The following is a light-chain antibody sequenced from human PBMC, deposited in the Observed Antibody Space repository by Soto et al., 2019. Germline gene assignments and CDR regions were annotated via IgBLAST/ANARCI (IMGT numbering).Light chain of an antibody. Sequence: EIVLTQSPGTLSLSPGERATLSCRASQSVSGSYLAWYQQKPGQAPRLLIYGSSSRATGIPDRFSGSGYGTDFTLTISRLEPEDFAVYYCQQYGSSAWTFGQGTKVEIK. J-gene: IGKJ1*01. V-gene: IGKV3-20*01. CDR3: QQYGSSAWT. CDR1: QSVSGSY. CDR2: GSS.